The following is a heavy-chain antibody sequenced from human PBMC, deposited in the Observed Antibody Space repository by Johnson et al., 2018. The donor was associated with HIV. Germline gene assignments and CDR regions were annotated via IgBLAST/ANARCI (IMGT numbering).Heavy chain of an antibody. J-gene: IGHJ3*02. D-gene: IGHD2-15*01. V-gene: IGHV3-20*04. CDR1: GFTFDDYG. Sequence: VQLVESGGGLVQPGGSLRLSCAASGFTFDDYGMSWVRQAPGKGLEWVSGINWSGGSTGYADSVKGRFTISRDNAKNSLYLQMNSLRAEDTAVYYCAKSSRRDIDKDDAFDIWGQGTMVTVSS. CDR3: AKSSRRDIDKDDAFDI. CDR2: INWSGGST.